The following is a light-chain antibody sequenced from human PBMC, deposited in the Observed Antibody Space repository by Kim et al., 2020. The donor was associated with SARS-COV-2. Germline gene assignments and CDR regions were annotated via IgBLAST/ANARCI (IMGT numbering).Light chain of an antibody. CDR2: SDN. CDR1: NTDIGSNT. J-gene: IGLJ1*01. Sequence: QRVTIAFSGTNTDIGSNTVNWYQQPPGTTPKLLIYSDNQRPSGVPDHFSGSKSGTSASLAISGLQPEDEADYYCAAWDESLNGPYVFGSGTKVTVL. CDR3: AAWDESLNGPYV. V-gene: IGLV1-44*01.